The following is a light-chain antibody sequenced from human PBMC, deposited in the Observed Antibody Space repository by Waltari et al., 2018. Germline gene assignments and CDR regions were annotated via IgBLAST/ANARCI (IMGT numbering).Light chain of an antibody. CDR1: NIASKT. J-gene: IGLJ3*02. V-gene: IGLV3-21*02. CDR3: QVFDSTSDHQV. CDR2: LDS. Sequence: SYVLTQPSSVSVARGQTARLTCVGNNIASKTEHWYPQQPGQAPVQVLYLDSDRPSGIPERFSGSSSGNTATLTISRVEAGDEADYYCQVFDSTSDHQVFGGGTKVTVL.